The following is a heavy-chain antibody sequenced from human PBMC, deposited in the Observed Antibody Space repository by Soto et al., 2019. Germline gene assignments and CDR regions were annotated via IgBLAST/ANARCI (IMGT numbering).Heavy chain of an antibody. Sequence: GGSLRLSCAASGFTFSSYGMHWVRQAPGKGLEWVSAISGSCGSTYYADSVKGRFTISRDNSKNTLYLQMNSLRAEDTAVYYCAKDHTFLEYSSSWYYFDYWGQGTLVTVSS. CDR1: GFTFSSYG. CDR3: AKDHTFLEYSSSWYYFDY. J-gene: IGHJ4*02. CDR2: ISGSCGST. V-gene: IGHV3-23*01. D-gene: IGHD6-13*01.